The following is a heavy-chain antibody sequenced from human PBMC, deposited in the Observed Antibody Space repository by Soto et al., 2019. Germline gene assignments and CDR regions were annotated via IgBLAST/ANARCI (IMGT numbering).Heavy chain of an antibody. V-gene: IGHV4-59*08. J-gene: IGHJ6*03. CDR2: IYYSGST. CDR3: ARIHYDFWSGNYYYMDV. CDR1: GGSISSYY. Sequence: TSETLSLTCTVSGGSISSYYWSWIRQPPGKGLEWIGYIYYSGSTNYNPSLKSRVTISVDTSKNQFSLKLSSVTAADTAVYYCARIHYDFWSGNYYYMDVWGKGTTVTVSS. D-gene: IGHD3-3*01.